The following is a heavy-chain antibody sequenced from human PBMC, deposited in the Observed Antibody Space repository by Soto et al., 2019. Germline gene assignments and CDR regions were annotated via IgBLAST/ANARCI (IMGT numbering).Heavy chain of an antibody. D-gene: IGHD3-10*01. J-gene: IGHJ5*02. CDR1: GGSISSGDYY. CDR2: IYYSGST. Sequence: QVQLQESGPGLVKPSQTLSLTCTVSGGSISSGDYYWSWIRQAPGKGLEWIGYIYYSGSTYYNPSLKGRVTISVDTSKNQFSLKLSSVTAADTAVYYCASSRLWFGESSGEFDPWGQGTLVTVSS. CDR3: ASSRLWFGESSGEFDP. V-gene: IGHV4-30-4*01.